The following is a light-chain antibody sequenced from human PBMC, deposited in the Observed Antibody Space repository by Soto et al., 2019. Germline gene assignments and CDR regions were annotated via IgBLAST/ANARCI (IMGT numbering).Light chain of an antibody. J-gene: IGLJ2*01. V-gene: IGLV2-14*01. Sequence: QSALTQPASVSGSPGQSITISCTGSSSDVGAYNYVSWYQQHPGKAPRLMIYEVTNRPSGVSNRFSGSKSGNTASLTISGLRAEYESDYYCSSYTRGSTLVVFGGGTKLTVL. CDR2: EVT. CDR3: SSYTRGSTLVV. CDR1: SSDVGAYNY.